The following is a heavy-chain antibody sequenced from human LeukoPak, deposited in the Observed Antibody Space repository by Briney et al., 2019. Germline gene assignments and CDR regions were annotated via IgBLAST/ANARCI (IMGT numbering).Heavy chain of an antibody. CDR2: VNHSGST. Sequence: SQTLSLTCTVSGGSISSGGYYWSWIRQHPGKGLEWIGEVNHSGSTNYNPSLKSRVTISVDTSKNQFSLKLSSVTAADTAVYYCARVDILTGYSSDYWGQGTLVTVSS. CDR3: ARVDILTGYSSDY. J-gene: IGHJ4*02. V-gene: IGHV4-31*03. CDR1: GGSISSGGYY. D-gene: IGHD3-9*01.